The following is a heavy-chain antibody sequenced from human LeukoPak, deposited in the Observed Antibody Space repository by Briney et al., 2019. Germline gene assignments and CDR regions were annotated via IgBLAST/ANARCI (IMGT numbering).Heavy chain of an antibody. J-gene: IGHJ4*02. V-gene: IGHV4-4*07. D-gene: IGHD6-6*01. CDR2: IYTSGST. CDR1: GAPISSYY. CDR3: ARVSGSSVDY. Sequence: SETLSLTCTVSGAPISSYYWSWIRQPAGKGLEWIGRIYTSGSTNYNPSLKSRVTMSVDTSRNQFSLKLNSVTAADTAVYYCARVSGSSVDYWGQGTLVTVSS.